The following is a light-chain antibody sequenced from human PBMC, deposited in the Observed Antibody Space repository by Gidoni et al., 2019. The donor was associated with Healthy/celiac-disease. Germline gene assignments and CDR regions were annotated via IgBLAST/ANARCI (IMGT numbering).Light chain of an antibody. J-gene: IGLJ2*01. V-gene: IGLV1-47*02. CDR1: SSNIGSNY. CDR2: SNN. CDR3: AAWDDILSGPV. Sequence: QSVLTQPPSASGTPGQRVTISCSGSSSNIGSNYVYWYQQLPGTAPKLLIYSNNQRPSGVPDRLSGSKSGTSASLAISGLRSEDEADYYCAAWDDILSGPVFGGGTKLTVL.